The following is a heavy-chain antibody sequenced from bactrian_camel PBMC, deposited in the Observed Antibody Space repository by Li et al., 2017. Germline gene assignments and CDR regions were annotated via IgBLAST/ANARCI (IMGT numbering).Heavy chain of an antibody. D-gene: IGHD4*01. CDR2: IHTGGGST. V-gene: IGHV3S40*01. J-gene: IGHJ4*01. CDR3: AAAPSTSGKGIFDSRRYPY. Sequence: VQLVESGGGLVQPGGSLRLPCTASGYTYTVAWFRQAPGKEREGVAAIHTGGGSTYYADFVRGRFTISRDNAKNSVYLQMNSLKPEDAAMYICAAAPSTSGKGIFDSRRYPYWGQGTQVTVS. CDR1: GYTYTVA.